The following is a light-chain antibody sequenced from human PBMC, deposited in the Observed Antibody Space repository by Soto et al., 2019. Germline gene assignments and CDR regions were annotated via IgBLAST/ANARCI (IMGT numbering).Light chain of an antibody. Sequence: EIVMTQSPATLSVSPGERATLSCRASQSVSSNLAWYQQKPGQAPRLLIYGASTRATGIPARFSGSRSWTEFTLTISSLQSDEFAVYDCQQYNSWPNTFGQGTKLEIK. CDR2: GAS. CDR1: QSVSSN. CDR3: QQYNSWPNT. V-gene: IGKV3-15*01. J-gene: IGKJ2*01.